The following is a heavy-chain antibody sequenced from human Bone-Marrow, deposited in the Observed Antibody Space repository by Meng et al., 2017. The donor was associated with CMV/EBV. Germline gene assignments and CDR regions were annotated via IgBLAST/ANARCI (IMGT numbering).Heavy chain of an antibody. Sequence: GESLKISCAASGFTVSSNYMSWVRQAPGKGLEWVSVIYSCGSTYYADSVKGRFTISRDNSKNTRYLQMNSLRAEDTAVYYCARGATGGYYFDYWGQGTLVTVSS. V-gene: IGHV3-66*03. CDR3: ARGATGGYYFDY. CDR1: GFTVSSNY. D-gene: IGHD2-15*01. J-gene: IGHJ4*02. CDR2: IYSCGST.